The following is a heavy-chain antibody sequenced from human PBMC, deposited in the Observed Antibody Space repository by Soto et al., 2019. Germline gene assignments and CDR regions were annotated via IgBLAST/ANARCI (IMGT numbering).Heavy chain of an antibody. V-gene: IGHV5-51*01. J-gene: IGHJ4*02. CDR3: ARLSDCSNGVCYRFDY. CDR1: GYTFPNYW. D-gene: IGHD2-8*01. Sequence: VESLKISWKGSGYTFPNYWIWCLLQVAVKVVEWMGIIYPGDSDTRYSPSFQGQVTISADKSINTAYLQWNSLKASDTAVYYCARLSDCSNGVCYRFDYWGPGTLVTVSS. CDR2: IYPGDSDT.